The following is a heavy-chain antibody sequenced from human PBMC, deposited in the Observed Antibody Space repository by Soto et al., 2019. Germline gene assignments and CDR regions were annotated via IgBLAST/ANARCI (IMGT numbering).Heavy chain of an antibody. J-gene: IGHJ4*02. Sequence: GGSLRLSCAASGFTFSSYAMSWVRQAPGKGLEWVSGISGSGGSTYYADSVKGRFTISRDNSKNTLFLQMNSLRVEDTAVYYCAKDSASGLEVVWGQGTLVTVSS. CDR2: ISGSGGST. CDR1: GFTFSSYA. CDR3: AKDSASGLEVV. V-gene: IGHV3-23*01. D-gene: IGHD1-1*01.